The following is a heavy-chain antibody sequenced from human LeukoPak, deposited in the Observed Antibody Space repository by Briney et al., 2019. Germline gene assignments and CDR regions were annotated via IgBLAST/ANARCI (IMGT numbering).Heavy chain of an antibody. CDR1: GGSISSYY. CDR2: IYHSGST. J-gene: IGHJ4*02. V-gene: IGHV4-38-2*02. CDR3: ARDLGSGPSSY. Sequence: SETLSLTCTVSGGSISSYYWGWIRQPPGKGLEWIGSIYHSGSTYYNPSLKSRVTISVDTSKNQFSLKLSSVTAADTAVYYCARDLGSGPSSYWGQGTLVTVSS. D-gene: IGHD2-15*01.